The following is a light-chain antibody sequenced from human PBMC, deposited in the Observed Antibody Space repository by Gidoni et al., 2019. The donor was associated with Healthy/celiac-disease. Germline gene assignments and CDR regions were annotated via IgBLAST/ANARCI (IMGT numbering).Light chain of an antibody. J-gene: IGKJ4*01. CDR1: QSVSSN. CDR3: QQYNNWPLT. CDR2: GAS. Sequence: EIVMTQSPATLSVSPGERATLSCRASQSVSSNLAWYQQKPGQAPRLLIYGASTRDTGIPARFSGSGSGTEFTLTISSLQSEDFAVYYCQQYNNWPLTFGGGTKVEIK. V-gene: IGKV3-15*01.